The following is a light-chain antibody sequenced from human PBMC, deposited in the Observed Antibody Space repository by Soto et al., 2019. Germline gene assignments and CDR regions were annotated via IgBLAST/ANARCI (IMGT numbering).Light chain of an antibody. J-gene: IGLJ3*02. CDR3: CSYAGSYTWV. Sequence: QSVLTQPRSVSGSPGQSVTISCTGSSSDVGGHDYVSWYQQHPGKAPKLLIYDVTKRPSGVPDRLSASKSGNTASLTISGLKAADEADYYCCSYAGSYTWVFGGGTKLTVL. CDR2: DVT. V-gene: IGLV2-11*01. CDR1: SSDVGGHDY.